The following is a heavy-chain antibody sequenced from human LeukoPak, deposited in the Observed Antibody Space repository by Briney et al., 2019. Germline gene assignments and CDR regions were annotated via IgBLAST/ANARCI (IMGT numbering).Heavy chain of an antibody. D-gene: IGHD1-26*01. CDR1: GFTFNTYA. CDR2: ISSSSDFI. J-gene: IGHJ4*02. Sequence: GGSLRLSRAVSGFTFNTYAMNCAPHAPGKGLVWVSYISSSSDFIAYADSVRGRFTISTDNAKNALFLQMNSLRADDTALYYCASELGIVGGRRNDCWGQGALVTVSS. V-gene: IGHV3-21*01. CDR3: ASELGIVGGRRNDC.